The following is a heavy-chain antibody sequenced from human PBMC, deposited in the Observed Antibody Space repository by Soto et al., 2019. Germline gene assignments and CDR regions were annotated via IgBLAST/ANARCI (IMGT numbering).Heavy chain of an antibody. CDR3: ARAPFIYDSGVYFVY. J-gene: IGHJ4*02. CDR1: GYSFSGYY. CDR2: INPNSGAT. D-gene: IGHD3-22*01. Sequence: GASVKVSCQTSGYSFSGYYIHWVRQAPGQGLEWMGWINPNSGATLYARKFQGRVLVSRDTPNNTAFMQLSRLSSDDTAVSYCARAPFIYDSGVYFVYGGRAPLVPVS. V-gene: IGHV1-2*02.